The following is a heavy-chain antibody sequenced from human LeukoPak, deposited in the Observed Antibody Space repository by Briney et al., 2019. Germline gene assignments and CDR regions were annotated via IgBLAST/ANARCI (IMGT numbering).Heavy chain of an antibody. V-gene: IGHV4-31*03. CDR3: ARDRATVTSHFSGMDV. Sequence: SETLSLTCSVSGDSISSDGYYWNWIRQDPGKGLEWTGHIYYTGTTYYNPSLKSRASISVDTSKNQLSLQLTSVTAADTAVYYCARDRATVTSHFSGMDVWGQGTTVTVSS. CDR1: GDSISSDGYY. D-gene: IGHD4-17*01. CDR2: IYYTGTT. J-gene: IGHJ6*02.